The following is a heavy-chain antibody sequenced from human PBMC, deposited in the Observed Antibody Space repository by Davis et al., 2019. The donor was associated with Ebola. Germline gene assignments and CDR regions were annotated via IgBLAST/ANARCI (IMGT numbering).Heavy chain of an antibody. CDR3: ARGYGPKCRGGTCVNDS. CDR2: INPNSGGT. Sequence: ASVTVSCKASGYTFTSYGISWVRQAPGQGLEWMGWINPNSGGTNYAQKFQGWVTMTRDTSISTAYMELSRLRSDDTAVYYCARGYGPKCRGGTCVNDSWGQGTLVTVSS. V-gene: IGHV1-2*04. CDR1: GYTFTSYG. J-gene: IGHJ4*02. D-gene: IGHD2-15*01.